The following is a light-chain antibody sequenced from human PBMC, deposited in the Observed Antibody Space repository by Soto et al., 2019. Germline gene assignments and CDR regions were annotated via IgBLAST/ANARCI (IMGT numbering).Light chain of an antibody. CDR1: SSDVGGYNS. J-gene: IGLJ3*02. Sequence: QSVLTQPPSASGSPGQSVTISCTGTSSDVGGYNSVSWYQQHPGKAPKLMIYAVSKRPSGVPDRFSGSKSGNTASLTVSGLQAEDEADYYCSSYAGSDNLGVFGGGTKLTVL. V-gene: IGLV2-8*01. CDR2: AVS. CDR3: SSYAGSDNLGV.